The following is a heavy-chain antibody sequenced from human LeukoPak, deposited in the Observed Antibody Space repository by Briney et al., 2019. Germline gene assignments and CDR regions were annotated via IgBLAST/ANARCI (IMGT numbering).Heavy chain of an antibody. Sequence: SVKVSCKASGGTFSSYAISWVRQAPGQGLEWMGGIIPIFGTANYAQKFQGRVTITADESTSTAYMELSSLRSEDTAVYYCARDSGGTSRQFDPWGQGTLVTVSS. CDR1: GGTFSSYA. J-gene: IGHJ5*02. V-gene: IGHV1-69*01. D-gene: IGHD2-2*01. CDR3: ARDSGGTSRQFDP. CDR2: IIPIFGTA.